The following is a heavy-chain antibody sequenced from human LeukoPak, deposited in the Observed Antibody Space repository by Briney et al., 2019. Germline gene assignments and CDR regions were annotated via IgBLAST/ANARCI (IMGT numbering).Heavy chain of an antibody. CDR2: ISYDGSKK. CDR1: GFTFSSNA. D-gene: IGHD3-10*01. J-gene: IGHJ6*03. Sequence: GRSLRLSCAASGFTFSSNAIHWVRQTPGKGLEWVAVISYDGSKKFYADSVKGRFTISRDNSKNTLYPQMNSLRAEDTAVYSCARDRVPPASGVFTYYMDVWGKGTTVIVSS. CDR3: ARDRVPPASGVFTYYMDV. V-gene: IGHV3-30*01.